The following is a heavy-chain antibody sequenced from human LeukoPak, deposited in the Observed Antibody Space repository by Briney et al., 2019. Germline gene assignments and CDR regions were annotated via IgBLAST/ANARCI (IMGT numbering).Heavy chain of an antibody. D-gene: IGHD2-2*01. Sequence: SETPSLTCTVSGGSISSSSYYWGWIRQPPGKGLEWIGSMYSSGSTYYNPSLKSRVTISVDTSKNQFSLKLSSVTAADTAVYYCARGPPDCSSTSCYAFDAFDIWGQGTMVTVSS. V-gene: IGHV4-39*07. J-gene: IGHJ3*02. CDR2: MYSSGST. CDR3: ARGPPDCSSTSCYAFDAFDI. CDR1: GGSISSSSYY.